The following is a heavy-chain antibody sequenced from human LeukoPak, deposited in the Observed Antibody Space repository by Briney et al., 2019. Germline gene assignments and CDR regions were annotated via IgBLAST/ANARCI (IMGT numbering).Heavy chain of an antibody. Sequence: GGSLRLSCAASGFTFNKFAMTWVRQAPGKGLEWVSTIADAGTYYADSVKGRFTISRDNSNNMLYLQLNSLRAGDTAMYYCAKNLGPFDVRGQGTMVTVSS. CDR2: IADAGT. CDR1: GFTFNKFA. J-gene: IGHJ3*01. CDR3: AKNLGPFDV. D-gene: IGHD3-16*01. V-gene: IGHV3-23*01.